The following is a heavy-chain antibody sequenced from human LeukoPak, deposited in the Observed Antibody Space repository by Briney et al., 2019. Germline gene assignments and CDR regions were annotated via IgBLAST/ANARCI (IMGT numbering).Heavy chain of an antibody. D-gene: IGHD3-22*01. Sequence: PGGSLRLSCAASGFTFSSYSMNWVRQAPGKGLEWVSSISSSSSYIYYADSVKGRFTTSRDNAKNSLYLQMNSLRAEDTAVYYCARDYYDSSGYYSFDYWGQGTLVTVSS. CDR1: GFTFSSYS. V-gene: IGHV3-21*01. CDR3: ARDYYDSSGYYSFDY. J-gene: IGHJ4*02. CDR2: ISSSSSYI.